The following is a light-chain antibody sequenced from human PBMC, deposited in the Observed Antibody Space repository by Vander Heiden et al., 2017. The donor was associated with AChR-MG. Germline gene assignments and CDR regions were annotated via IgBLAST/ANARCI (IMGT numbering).Light chain of an antibody. CDR2: GAS. J-gene: IGKJ4*01. Sequence: IVLTQSPGTLSLSPGERATLSCRASQSVGSSYLAWYQQKPGQAPRLLIYGASFRATGISDRFSGSGSGTDFTLTISRREPEDFAVYYCQQYGDSPRVTFGGGTKVEIK. CDR3: QQYGDSPRVT. CDR1: QSVGSSY. V-gene: IGKV3-20*01.